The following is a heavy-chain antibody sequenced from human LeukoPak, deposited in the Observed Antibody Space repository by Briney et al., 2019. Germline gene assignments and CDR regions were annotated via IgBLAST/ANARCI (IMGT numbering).Heavy chain of an antibody. CDR2: IYYSGST. D-gene: IGHD1-26*01. J-gene: IGHJ4*02. V-gene: IGHV4-59*08. CDR3: ARLGSGSRRAHDY. Sequence: SETLSLTCTVSGGSISSYSWSWIRQPPGKGLAWIGYIYYSGSTNYNPSLKSRVTISVDTSKNQFSLKLSSVTAADTAVYYCARLGSGSRRAHDYWGQGTLVTVSS. CDR1: GGSISSYS.